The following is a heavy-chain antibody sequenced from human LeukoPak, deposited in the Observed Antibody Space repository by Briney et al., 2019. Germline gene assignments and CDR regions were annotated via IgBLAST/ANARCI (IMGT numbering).Heavy chain of an antibody. V-gene: IGHV4-59*08. Sequence: PSETLSLTCTVSGDSITDSYWSWIRQAPGTGLEWIGYLSYNRGTNYNPSLKSRVTMSVDTSKNQFSLKLSSVTAADTAVYYCARHLVPTPYYFDYWGQGTLVTVSS. CDR3: ARHLVPTPYYFDY. D-gene: IGHD2-2*01. J-gene: IGHJ4*02. CDR1: GDSITDSY. CDR2: LSYNRGT.